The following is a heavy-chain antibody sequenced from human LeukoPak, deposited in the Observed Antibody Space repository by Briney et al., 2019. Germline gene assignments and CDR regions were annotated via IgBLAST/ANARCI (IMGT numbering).Heavy chain of an antibody. J-gene: IGHJ4*02. CDR3: ARDYCTNGVCSLFDY. Sequence: RASVKVSCKASGYTFTSYGISWVRQAPGQGLEWMGWISAYNGNTDYAQKLQGRVTMTTDTPTSTAYMELRSLRSDDTAVYYCARDYCTNGVCSLFDYWGQGTLVTVSS. CDR1: GYTFTSYG. D-gene: IGHD2-8*01. V-gene: IGHV1-18*01. CDR2: ISAYNGNT.